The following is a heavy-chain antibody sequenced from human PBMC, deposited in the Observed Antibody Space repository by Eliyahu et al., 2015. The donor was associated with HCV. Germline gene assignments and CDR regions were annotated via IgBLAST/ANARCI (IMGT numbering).Heavy chain of an antibody. CDR3: ARDLYNSAWYGWFDP. CDR2: ISYDGSNK. CDR1: GFPXSSYA. D-gene: IGHD6-19*01. J-gene: IGHJ5*02. Sequence: QVQLVESGGGVVQPGRSLRLSCAASGFPXSSYAMXWVRPXPGKGVEWVAVISYDGSNKYYADSVKGRFTISRDNSKNTLYLQMNSLRAEDTAVYYCARDLYNSAWYGWFDPWGQGTLVTISS. V-gene: IGHV3-30-3*01.